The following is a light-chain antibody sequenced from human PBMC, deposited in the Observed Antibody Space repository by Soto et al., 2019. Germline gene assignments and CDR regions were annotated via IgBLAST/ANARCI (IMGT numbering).Light chain of an antibody. CDR1: NSAVGGYNY. CDR2: EVN. J-gene: IGLJ2*01. V-gene: IGLV2-8*01. Sequence: QSALTQPPSASGSPGQSVTISCTGTNSAVGGYNYVSWYQQHPGKAPKLIIYEVNKRPSGVPDRFSGSKSGNTASLTVSGSQAEDEADYYGSSYAGSNNFFGGGTKLTVL. CDR3: SSYAGSNNF.